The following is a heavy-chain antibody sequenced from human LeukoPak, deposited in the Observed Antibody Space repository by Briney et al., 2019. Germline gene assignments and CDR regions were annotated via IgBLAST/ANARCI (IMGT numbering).Heavy chain of an antibody. Sequence: ASVKVSCKASGYTFTGYYMHWVRQATGQGLEWMGWMNPNSGNTGYAQKFQGRVTMTRNTSISTAYMELSSLRSEDTAVYYCARGGRGIMTDSSSWYFGHRYFDYWGQGTLVTVSS. CDR2: MNPNSGNT. V-gene: IGHV1-8*02. CDR1: GYTFTGYY. D-gene: IGHD6-13*01. CDR3: ARGGRGIMTDSSSWYFGHRYFDY. J-gene: IGHJ4*02.